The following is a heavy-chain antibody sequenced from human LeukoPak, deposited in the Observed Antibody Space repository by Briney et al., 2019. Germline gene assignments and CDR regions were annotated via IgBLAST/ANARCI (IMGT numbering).Heavy chain of an antibody. Sequence: GGSLRLSCAASGFTFSSYGMHWVRQAPGKGLEWVAVISYDGSNKYYADSVKGRFTISRDNSKNTLYLQMNSLRAEDTAVYYCAKPVIAVAPFDYWGQGTLVTVSS. V-gene: IGHV3-30*18. D-gene: IGHD6-19*01. J-gene: IGHJ4*02. CDR3: AKPVIAVAPFDY. CDR2: ISYDGSNK. CDR1: GFTFSSYG.